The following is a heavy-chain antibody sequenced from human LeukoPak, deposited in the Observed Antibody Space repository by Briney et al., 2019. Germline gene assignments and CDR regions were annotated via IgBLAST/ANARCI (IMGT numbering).Heavy chain of an antibody. CDR3: ASYYNFWSGYYTYYFDY. Sequence: GGSLTLSCAASGFTFSSYGMHWVRQAPGKGLEWVAYIQYDGSNEQYADSVKGRFSISRDSSKNILYLQLNSLRAEDTAVYYCASYYNFWSGYYTYYFDYWGQGTLVTVSS. CDR2: IQYDGSNE. J-gene: IGHJ4*02. CDR1: GFTFSSYG. V-gene: IGHV3-30*02. D-gene: IGHD3-3*01.